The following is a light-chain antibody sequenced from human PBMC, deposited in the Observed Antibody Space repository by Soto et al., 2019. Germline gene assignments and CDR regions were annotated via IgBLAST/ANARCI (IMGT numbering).Light chain of an antibody. Sequence: QSVLTQPPSVSAAPGQTVTISCSGSSSNIGNNYVSWYQQLPGTAPKLLIYDNNKRPSGIPDRFSGSKSGTSATLGITGLQTGDDADYYCGTWDSSLSAYVFGTGTKVTVL. CDR1: SSNIGNNY. V-gene: IGLV1-51*01. J-gene: IGLJ1*01. CDR2: DNN. CDR3: GTWDSSLSAYV.